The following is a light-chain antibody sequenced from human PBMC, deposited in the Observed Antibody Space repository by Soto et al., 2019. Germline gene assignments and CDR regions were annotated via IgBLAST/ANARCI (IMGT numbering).Light chain of an antibody. V-gene: IGLV3-21*02. CDR1: NIAIKS. Sequence: SYELTQAPSVSVAPGQTARITCGGNNIAIKSVHWYQQKPGQAPVLVVYDDGDRPSGIPERFSGSNSGNTATLTITRVVAGDEADYHCQVWDSSSDHRVVFGGGTKLIVL. CDR2: DDG. CDR3: QVWDSSSDHRVV. J-gene: IGLJ2*01.